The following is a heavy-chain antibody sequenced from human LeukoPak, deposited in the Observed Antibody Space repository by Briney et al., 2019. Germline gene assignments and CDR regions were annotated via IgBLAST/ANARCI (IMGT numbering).Heavy chain of an antibody. CDR3: AREDCSGGSCYVGDY. V-gene: IGHV3-30-3*01. J-gene: IGHJ4*02. CDR2: ISYDGSNK. D-gene: IGHD2-15*01. CDR1: GFTFSSYA. Sequence: GGSLRLSCAASGFTFSSYAMHWVRQAPGKGLEWVAVISYDGSNKYYADSVKGRFTISRDNAKNSLYLQMNSLRAEDTTVYYCAREDCSGGSCYVGDYWGQGTLVTVSS.